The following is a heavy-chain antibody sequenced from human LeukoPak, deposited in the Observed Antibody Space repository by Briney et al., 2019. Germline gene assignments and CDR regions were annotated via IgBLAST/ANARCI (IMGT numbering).Heavy chain of an antibody. J-gene: IGHJ4*02. Sequence: GGSLRLSCAASGFTFSSYAMHWVRQAPGKGLEWVAVISYDGSNKYYADSVKGRFTISRDNSKNTLYLQMNSLRAEDTAVYYCARGPYYYDSSGFLPFDYWGQGTLVTVSS. V-gene: IGHV3-30-3*01. CDR1: GFTFSSYA. CDR3: ARGPYYYDSSGFLPFDY. CDR2: ISYDGSNK. D-gene: IGHD3-22*01.